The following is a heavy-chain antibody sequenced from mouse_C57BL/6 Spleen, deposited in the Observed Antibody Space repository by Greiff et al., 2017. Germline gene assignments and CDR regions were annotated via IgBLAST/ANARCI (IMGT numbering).Heavy chain of an antibody. CDR2: IDPSDSYT. Sequence: VKLQQPGAELVKPGASVKLSCKASGYTFTSYWMQWVKQRPGQGIEWIGEIDPSDSYTNYNQKFKGKATLTVDTSSSTAYMQLSSLTSEASAVYYCATGTTFAYWGQGTLVTVSA. CDR1: GYTFTSYW. J-gene: IGHJ3*01. D-gene: IGHD4-1*01. CDR3: ATGTTFAY. V-gene: IGHV1-50*01.